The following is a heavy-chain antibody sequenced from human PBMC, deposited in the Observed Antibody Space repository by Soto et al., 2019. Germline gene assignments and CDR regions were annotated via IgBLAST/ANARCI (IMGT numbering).Heavy chain of an antibody. J-gene: IGHJ4*02. CDR3: ARRAEFGESLFVGYFDC. CDR2: LYFIGNT. V-gene: IGHV4-39*01. CDR1: GDSISSSRYY. Sequence: QLQLHKSGPRLVKPSETLSLTCTVSGDSISSSRYYWGWIRQPPGKGLEWIGRLYFIGNTYYNPSLKCRLTISVGRSKSRFSRQWSCVTAADMAIYYCARRAEFGESLFVGYFDCWGQGILVTVSS. D-gene: IGHD3-10*01.